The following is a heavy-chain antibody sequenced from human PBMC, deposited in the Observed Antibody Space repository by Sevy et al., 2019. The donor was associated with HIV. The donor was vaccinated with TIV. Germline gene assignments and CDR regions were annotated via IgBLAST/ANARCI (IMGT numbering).Heavy chain of an antibody. CDR2: ISPTGGTT. CDR1: GFTFSSYD. Sequence: GGSLRLSCAASGFTFSSYDMSWVRQAPGKGLEWVSGISPTGGTTHYAESVKGRFIISRDNSKKKLFLQMNSLRAEETALYYCAKDLEQQLGPDYWGQGTQVTVSS. J-gene: IGHJ4*02. V-gene: IGHV3-23*01. D-gene: IGHD6-13*01. CDR3: AKDLEQQLGPDY.